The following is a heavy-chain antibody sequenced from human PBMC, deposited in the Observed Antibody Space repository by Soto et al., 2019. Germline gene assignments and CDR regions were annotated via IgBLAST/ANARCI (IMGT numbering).Heavy chain of an antibody. V-gene: IGHV3-21*02. CDR3: VRGSYGDSDS. J-gene: IGHJ5*01. CDR1: GFTFSAYT. CDR2: LDPSSTYI. Sequence: EVQLVESGGGLVKPGGSLRLSCAASGFTFSAYTMNWVRQAPGKGLEWVSSLDPSSTYIYYADSVKGRFTLSRDNAKNSLFRRLNSLRADDTALYYCVRGSYGDSDSWGQGTLVTVSS. D-gene: IGHD4-17*01.